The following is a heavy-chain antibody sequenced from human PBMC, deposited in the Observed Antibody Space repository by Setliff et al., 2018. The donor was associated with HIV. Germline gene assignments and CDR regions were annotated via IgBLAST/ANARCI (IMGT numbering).Heavy chain of an antibody. CDR2: IKQDGREK. J-gene: IGHJ4*02. D-gene: IGHD3-22*01. V-gene: IGHV3-7*01. CDR3: AGSRGYFVKAD. Sequence: GSLRLSCAASGFTFSSYWMTWVRQAPGKGLEWVANIKQDGREKYYVDSVKGRFTISRDNVKNSLYLQMNSLRGEDTAVYYCAGSRGYFVKADWGQGTLVTVSS. CDR1: GFTFSSYW.